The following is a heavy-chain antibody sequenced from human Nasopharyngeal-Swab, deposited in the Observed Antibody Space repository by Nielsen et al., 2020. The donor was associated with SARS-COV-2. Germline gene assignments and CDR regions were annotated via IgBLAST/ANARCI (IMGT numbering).Heavy chain of an antibody. D-gene: IGHD2-21*02. Sequence: GESLKISCQASGYTFTSFWIGWVRQMPGKGLEWMGIIYPGDSDTRYSPSFQGQVTISADKSISTAYLQWSSLKASDTAMYYCTRDCGGDCYSFDYWGQGTLVTVSS. J-gene: IGHJ4*02. CDR2: IYPGDSDT. V-gene: IGHV5-51*01. CDR1: GYTFTSFW. CDR3: TRDCGGDCYSFDY.